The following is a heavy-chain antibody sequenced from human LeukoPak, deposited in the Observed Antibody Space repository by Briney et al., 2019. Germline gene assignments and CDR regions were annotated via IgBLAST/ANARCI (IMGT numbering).Heavy chain of an antibody. J-gene: IGHJ4*02. V-gene: IGHV4-59*01. CDR3: ARDPAGGGGFFDY. CDR1: GGSISGFY. Sequence: PSETLSLTCTVSGGSISGFYWNWIRQPPGKGLEWIGYIYYSGTTNYNPANPSLTSRVTISVDTSNNHFCLKLSSVTAADTAVYYCARDPAGGGGFFDYWGQGALVTVSS. CDR2: IYYSGTT. D-gene: IGHD3-16*01.